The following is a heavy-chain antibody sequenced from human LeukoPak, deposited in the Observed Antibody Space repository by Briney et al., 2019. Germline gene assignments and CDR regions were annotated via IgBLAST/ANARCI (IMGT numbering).Heavy chain of an antibody. D-gene: IGHD2-2*01. CDR2: IKQDGSEK. CDR3: ARVISAAVYYYYGMDV. V-gene: IGHV3-7*03. CDR1: GFTFSSYW. J-gene: IGHJ6*02. Sequence: GGSLRLSCAASGFTFSSYWMNWARQAPGKGLEWVANIKQDGSEKYYVDSVKGRFTISRDNAKNSLYLQMNSLRAEDTAVYYCARVISAAVYYYYGMDVWGQGTTVTVSS.